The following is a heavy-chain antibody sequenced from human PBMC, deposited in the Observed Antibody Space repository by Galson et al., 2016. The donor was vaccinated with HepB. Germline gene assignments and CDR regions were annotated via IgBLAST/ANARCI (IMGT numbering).Heavy chain of an antibody. J-gene: IGHJ6*02. V-gene: IGHV1-46*01. Sequence: SVKVSCKASGYIFTSQYLHWVRQAPGQGLEWMGVINPSGGSTNYAQKFQGRFTMTSDTSTSSVYMELSSLRSEDTAVYYCARRSRDYYHGMDVWGQGTTVTVSS. CDR3: ARRSRDYYHGMDV. CDR2: INPSGGST. CDR1: GYIFTSQY.